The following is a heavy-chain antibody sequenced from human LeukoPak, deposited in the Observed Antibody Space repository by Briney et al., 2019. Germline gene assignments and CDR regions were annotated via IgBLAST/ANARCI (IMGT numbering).Heavy chain of an antibody. CDR2: INPNSGGT. D-gene: IGHD2-2*01. CDR1: GYTFTGYY. V-gene: IGHV1-2*02. Sequence: GASVKVSCKASGYTFTGYYMHWVRQAPGQGLEGIGWINPNSGGTNYAQKFQGRVTMTRDTSISTAYMELSRLRSDDPAVYYCARDIVVVPAASHGDYWGQGTLVTVSS. CDR3: ARDIVVVPAASHGDY. J-gene: IGHJ4*02.